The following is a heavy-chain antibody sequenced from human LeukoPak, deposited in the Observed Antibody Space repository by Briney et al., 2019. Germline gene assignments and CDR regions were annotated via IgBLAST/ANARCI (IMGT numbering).Heavy chain of an antibody. D-gene: IGHD6-13*01. V-gene: IGHV1-18*01. Sequence: GASVKVSCKAPGYTFTSYGISWVRQAPGQGLEWMGWISAYNGNTNYAQKLQGRVTMTTDTSTSTAYMELRSLRSDDTAVYYCARGAASPWHPAFDYWGQGTLVTVSS. CDR3: ARGAASPWHPAFDY. CDR1: GYTFTSYG. J-gene: IGHJ4*02. CDR2: ISAYNGNT.